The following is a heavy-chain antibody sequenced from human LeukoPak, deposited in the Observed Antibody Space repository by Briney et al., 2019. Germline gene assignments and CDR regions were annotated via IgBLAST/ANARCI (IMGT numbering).Heavy chain of an antibody. V-gene: IGHV4-4*02. CDR1: GGSISSSNW. J-gene: IGHJ4*02. Sequence: SETLSLTCAISGGSISSSNWWTWVRQPPGKGLEWVGEIYLRGNTNYNPSLESRVTISVDTSKNQFSLKLSSVTAADTAVYYCAREWYSYGISDYWGQGTLVTVSS. D-gene: IGHD5-18*01. CDR3: AREWYSYGISDY. CDR2: IYLRGNT.